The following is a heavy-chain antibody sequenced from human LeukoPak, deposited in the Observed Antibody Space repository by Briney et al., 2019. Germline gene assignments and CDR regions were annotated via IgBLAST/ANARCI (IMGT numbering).Heavy chain of an antibody. D-gene: IGHD3-3*01. J-gene: IGHJ5*02. CDR1: GFTFSSYA. V-gene: IGHV3-23*01. CDR2: ISGSGGST. CDR3: AKLPAARDFWNWFDP. Sequence: GGSLRLSCAASGFTFSSYAMSWVRQAPGKGLEWVSAISGSGGSTYYADSVRGRFTISRDNSKNTLYLQMNSLRAEDTAVYYCAKLPAARDFWNWFDPWGQGTLVTVSS.